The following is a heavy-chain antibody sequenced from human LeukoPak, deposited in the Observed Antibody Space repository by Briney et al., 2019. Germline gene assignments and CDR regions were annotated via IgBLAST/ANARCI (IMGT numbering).Heavy chain of an antibody. CDR3: ARGGDWNDFAY. V-gene: IGHV3-66*02. CDR1: GFTVTTNY. Sequence: GGSLRLSCAASGFTVTTNYMTWVRQAPGKGLEWVSVMYSGDRTYYADSVKGRFTISRDNSKNTLSLQMNGLSIADTAICYCARGGDWNDFAYWGQGTLVTVSS. D-gene: IGHD1-1*01. J-gene: IGHJ4*02. CDR2: MYSGDRT.